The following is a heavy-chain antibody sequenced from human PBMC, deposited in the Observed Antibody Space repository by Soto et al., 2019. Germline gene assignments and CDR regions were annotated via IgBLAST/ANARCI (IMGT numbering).Heavy chain of an antibody. V-gene: IGHV4-34*01. J-gene: IGHJ4*02. CDR3: ARRATRRSSGYDDALWY. Sequence: SETLSLTCAVYGGSFSGYYWSWIRQPPGKGLEWIGEINHSETTNYNPSLKSRVTISVDTSKNQFSLKLSSVTAADTSVYYCARRATRRSSGYDDALWYWGQGTLVTVSS. CDR1: GGSFSGYY. CDR2: INHSETT. D-gene: IGHD5-12*01.